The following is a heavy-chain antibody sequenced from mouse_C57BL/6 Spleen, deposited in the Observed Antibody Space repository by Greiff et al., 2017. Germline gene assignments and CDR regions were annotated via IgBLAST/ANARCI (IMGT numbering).Heavy chain of an antibody. Sequence: QVQLQQSGAELVRPGASVTLSCKASGYTFTDYEMHWVKQTPVHGLEWIGAIDPETGGTAYNQKFKGKAILTADKSSSTAYMELRSLTSEDSAVYYCTRGLDYGTMRYAMDYWGQGTSVTVSS. V-gene: IGHV1-15*01. CDR3: TRGLDYGTMRYAMDY. D-gene: IGHD2-4*01. CDR2: IDPETGGT. CDR1: GYTFTDYE. J-gene: IGHJ4*01.